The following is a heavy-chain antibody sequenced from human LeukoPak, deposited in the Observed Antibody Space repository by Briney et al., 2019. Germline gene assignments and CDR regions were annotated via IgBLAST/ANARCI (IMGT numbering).Heavy chain of an antibody. CDR1: GASISSSSYY. J-gene: IGHJ6*03. Sequence: SETLSLTCTVSGASISSSSYYWGWIRQPPGKGLEWIGIIYYTGSTYYNPSLKSRLTISIDTSKKQFSLKLTSVTAADTAVYYCARHSRITMVRGVINYYYYYYMDVWGKGTTVTISS. CDR2: IYYTGST. V-gene: IGHV4-39*01. D-gene: IGHD3-10*01. CDR3: ARHSRITMVRGVINYYYYYYMDV.